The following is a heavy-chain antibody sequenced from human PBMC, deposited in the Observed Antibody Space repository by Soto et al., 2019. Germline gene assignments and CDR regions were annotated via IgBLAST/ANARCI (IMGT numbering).Heavy chain of an antibody. CDR2: INHSGST. D-gene: IGHD2-2*01. CDR1: GGSFSGYY. V-gene: IGHV4-34*01. CDR3: ARAQKDIVVVPAAIVHLNCSGGSSYSNWFDP. Sequence: SETLSLTCAVYGGSFSGYYWSWIRQPPGKGLEWIGEINHSGSTNYNPSLKSRVTISVDTSKNQFSLKLSSVTAADTAVYYCARAQKDIVVVPAAIVHLNCSGGSSYSNWFDPWGQGTLVTVSS. J-gene: IGHJ5*02.